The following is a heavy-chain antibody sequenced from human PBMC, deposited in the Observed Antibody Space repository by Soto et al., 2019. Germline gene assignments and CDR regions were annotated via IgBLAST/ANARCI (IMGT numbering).Heavy chain of an antibody. Sequence: GASVKVSCKASGYTLNGYYLHWVRQAPGQGLEWMGWINPNSGDTTYAQKFQGRVTMTRDTSISTAYMELSRLRSDDTAVYFCARDAKWKLLKYTVDAWGQGTTVTVSS. CDR2: INPNSGDT. V-gene: IGHV1-2*02. CDR3: ARDAKWKLLKYTVDA. J-gene: IGHJ6*02. CDR1: GYTLNGYY. D-gene: IGHD1-26*01.